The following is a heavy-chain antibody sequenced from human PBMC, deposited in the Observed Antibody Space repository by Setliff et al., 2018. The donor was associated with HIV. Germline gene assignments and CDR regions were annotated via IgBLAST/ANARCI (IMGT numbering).Heavy chain of an antibody. J-gene: IGHJ6*03. CDR2: ISGSGATT. V-gene: IGHV3-23*01. CDR3: AKAGMATTSYYQHYYLDV. D-gene: IGHD1-26*01. CDR1: RFTFSNYA. Sequence: PGGSLRLSCAASRFTFSNYAMSWVRQAPGKGLEWVSDISGSGATTYYADSVKGRFTISRDNSKNTLYLQMRSLRAEDAALYYCAKAGMATTSYYQHYYLDVWGKGTTVTVSS.